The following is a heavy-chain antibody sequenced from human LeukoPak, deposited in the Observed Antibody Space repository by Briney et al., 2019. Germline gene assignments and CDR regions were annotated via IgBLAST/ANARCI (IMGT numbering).Heavy chain of an antibody. J-gene: IGHJ4*02. CDR2: IYYSGNT. D-gene: IGHD3-10*01. V-gene: IGHV4-59*01. CDR1: GGSIRSYY. CDR3: ATDNSYGTGSYYT. Sequence: PSETLSLTCTVSGGSIRSYYWNWIRQPPGKGLEWIGYIYYSGNTNYNPSLKSRVTISVDTYKNQFSLKLSSVSAADTAVYYRATDNSYGTGSYYTWGEGTLVTVSS.